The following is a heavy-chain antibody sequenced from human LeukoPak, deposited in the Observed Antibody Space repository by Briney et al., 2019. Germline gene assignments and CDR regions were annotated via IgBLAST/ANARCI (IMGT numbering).Heavy chain of an antibody. J-gene: IGHJ4*02. D-gene: IGHD2-2*01. CDR3: ARDLPSSWYYFDY. CDR2: ISSSSSTI. Sequence: GGSLRLSCAASGFTLSSYSMNWVRQAPGKGLEWVSYISSSSSTIYYADSVKGRFTISRDNAKNSLYLQMNSLRAEDTAVYYCARDLPSSWYYFDYWGQGTLVTVSS. V-gene: IGHV3-48*01. CDR1: GFTLSSYS.